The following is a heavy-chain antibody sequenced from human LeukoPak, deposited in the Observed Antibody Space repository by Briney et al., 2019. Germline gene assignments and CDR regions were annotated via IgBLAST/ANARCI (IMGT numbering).Heavy chain of an antibody. J-gene: IGHJ4*02. V-gene: IGHV1-2*02. CDR3: ARERSSGPAFDC. Sequence: ASVKVSCKAFGYNFSDDYMHWVRQAPGQGLEWMGWINPNSGGTHYAQKFQGRVTMTRDTSISTGYMDLSRLRSDDTAVYYCARERSSGPAFDCWGQGTLVTVSS. CDR2: INPNSGGT. D-gene: IGHD3-22*01. CDR1: GYNFSDDY.